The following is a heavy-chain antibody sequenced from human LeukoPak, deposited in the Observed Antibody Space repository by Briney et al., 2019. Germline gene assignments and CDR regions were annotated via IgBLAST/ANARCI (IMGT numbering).Heavy chain of an antibody. V-gene: IGHV3-23*01. Sequence: GGSLRLSCAASGFTFSSYGMSWVRQAPGKGLEWVSAISGSGGSTYYADSVKGRFTISRDNSKNTLYLQMNSLRAEDTAVYYCAKDPHYDILTGYTFDYWGQGTLVTVSS. CDR3: AKDPHYDILTGYTFDY. J-gene: IGHJ4*02. CDR1: GFTFSSYG. CDR2: ISGSGGST. D-gene: IGHD3-9*01.